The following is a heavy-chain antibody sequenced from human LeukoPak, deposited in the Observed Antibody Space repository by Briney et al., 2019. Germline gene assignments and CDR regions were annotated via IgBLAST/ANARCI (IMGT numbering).Heavy chain of an antibody. Sequence: PGGSLRLSCPASGFTFSNYWLYWVRQPPGKGLVWVSRMNTDGSTTSYADSVKGRFTISRDNARNTLYLQMNSLRPEDTAVYYCVRDKGRVPFSSGWIDYWGEGTLVTVSS. D-gene: IGHD6-19*01. CDR2: MNTDGSTT. V-gene: IGHV3-74*01. CDR3: VRDKGRVPFSSGWIDY. J-gene: IGHJ4*02. CDR1: GFTFSNYW.